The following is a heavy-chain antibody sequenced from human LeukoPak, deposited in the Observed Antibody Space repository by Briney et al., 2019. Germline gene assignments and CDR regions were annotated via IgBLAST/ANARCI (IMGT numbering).Heavy chain of an antibody. J-gene: IGHJ6*04. CDR3: ARDRVLTNYDILTGYYQYYYGMDV. V-gene: IGHV3-53*01. D-gene: IGHD3-9*01. Sequence: TGGSLRLSCAASGFTVSSNYMSWVRQAPGKGLERVSVIYSGGSTYYADSVKARFTISRDNSKNTLYLQMNSLRAEDTAVYYCARDRVLTNYDILTGYYQYYYGMDVWGKGTTVTVSS. CDR2: IYSGGST. CDR1: GFTVSSNY.